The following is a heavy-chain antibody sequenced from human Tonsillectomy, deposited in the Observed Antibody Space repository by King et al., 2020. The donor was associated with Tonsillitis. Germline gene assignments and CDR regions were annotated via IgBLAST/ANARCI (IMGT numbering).Heavy chain of an antibody. J-gene: IGHJ4*02. CDR3: VREGAVPVNYFH. V-gene: IGHV4-38-2*02. Sequence: QLQESRPGLVKPSETLSLTCSVSDYSVTSGNNWGWIRQSPGKALEWIGNVFRAGRTTYNPSLKSRVAISIDSANQFSLRMDSMTAADTAIYYCVREGAVPVNYFHWGQGIRVTVSS. CDR1: DYSVTSGNN. D-gene: IGHD6-19*01. CDR2: VFRAGRT.